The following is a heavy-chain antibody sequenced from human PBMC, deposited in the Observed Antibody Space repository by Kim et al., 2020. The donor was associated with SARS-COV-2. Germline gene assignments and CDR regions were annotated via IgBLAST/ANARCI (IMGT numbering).Heavy chain of an antibody. Sequence: GESLQISCKGSGYRFTSYWIGWVRQMPGKGLEWMGIIYPGDSDTRYSPSFQGQVTISADKSISTAYLQWSSLKASDTAMYYCARQRRDGVDGGRFDYWGQGTLVTVSS. CDR1: GYRFTSYW. CDR3: ARQRRDGVDGGRFDY. J-gene: IGHJ4*02. V-gene: IGHV5-51*01. CDR2: IYPGDSDT. D-gene: IGHD4-17*01.